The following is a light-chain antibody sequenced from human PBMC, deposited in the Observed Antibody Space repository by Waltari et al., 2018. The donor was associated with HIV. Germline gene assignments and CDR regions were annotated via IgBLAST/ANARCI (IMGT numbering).Light chain of an antibody. CDR3: AAWDDSPNGFWV. V-gene: IGLV1-44*01. Sequence: QSVLTQPPSASGTPGQRVTISCSGSSSNIGSNTVNWYQQLPGTAPKLLIYSNNRRPSGVPDRFSGSKSGTSASLAISGLQSEDEADYYCAAWDDSPNGFWVFGGGTKLTVL. CDR1: SSNIGSNT. CDR2: SNN. J-gene: IGLJ3*02.